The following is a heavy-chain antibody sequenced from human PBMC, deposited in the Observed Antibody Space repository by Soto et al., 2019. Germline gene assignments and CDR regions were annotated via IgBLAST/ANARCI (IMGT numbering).Heavy chain of an antibody. J-gene: IGHJ6*02. V-gene: IGHV3-30*18. CDR3: AKGLYSSSWYLPNYYYYYGMDV. D-gene: IGHD6-13*01. Sequence: QVQLVESGGGVVQPGRSLRLSCAASGFTFSSYGMHWVRQAPGKGLEWVAVISYDGSNKYYADSVKGRFTISRDNSKNTLYLQMNSLRAEDTAVYYCAKGLYSSSWYLPNYYYYYGMDVWGQGTTVTVSS. CDR1: GFTFSSYG. CDR2: ISYDGSNK.